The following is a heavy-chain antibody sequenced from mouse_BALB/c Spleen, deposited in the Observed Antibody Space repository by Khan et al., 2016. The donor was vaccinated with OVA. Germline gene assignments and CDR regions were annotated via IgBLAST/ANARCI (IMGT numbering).Heavy chain of an antibody. CDR3: ARIKKMVATYFDY. J-gene: IGHJ2*01. CDR2: TNPTNGRT. V-gene: IGHV1S81*02. D-gene: IGHD1-1*02. CDR1: GYTFTSYW. Sequence: QVQLQQPGAELVKAGASVKMSCKASGYTFTSYWMHWVKQRLGQGLEWFAETNPTNGRTYYNEKFKSKATLTVDKSSSTAYMLLSGPTFEDSAVYDYARIKKMVATYFDYWGQGTTLTVSS.